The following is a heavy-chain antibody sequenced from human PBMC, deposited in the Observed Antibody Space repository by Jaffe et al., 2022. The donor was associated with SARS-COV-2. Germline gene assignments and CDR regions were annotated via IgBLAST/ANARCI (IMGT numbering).Heavy chain of an antibody. CDR1: GYSFTTYW. Sequence: EVQLVQSGAEVKKPGESLRISCKGSGYSFTTYWISWVRQMPGKGLEWLGRIDPRDSYTNYSPSFQGHVTISVDKSITTAYLEWSSLEASDTAMYYCASHRGYYGTSAYYLDWGQGTVVTVSS. CDR3: ASHRGYYGTSAYYLD. CDR2: IDPRDSYT. V-gene: IGHV5-10-1*03. J-gene: IGHJ4*02. D-gene: IGHD3-22*01.